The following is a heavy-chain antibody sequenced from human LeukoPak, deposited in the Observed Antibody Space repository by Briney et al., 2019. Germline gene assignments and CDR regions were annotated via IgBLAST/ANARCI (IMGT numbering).Heavy chain of an antibody. J-gene: IGHJ4*02. D-gene: IGHD6-19*01. CDR2: INPNSGGT. V-gene: IGHV1-2*02. CDR1: GYSFTGYY. CDR3: ARDDGGYSSGWYKA. Sequence: ASVKVSCKASGYSFTGYYIHWVRQAPGQGLEWMGWINPNSGGTNYAQKFQGRVTMTRDTSISTAYMELSRLRSDDTAVYYCARDDGGYSSGWYKAWGQGTLVTVSS.